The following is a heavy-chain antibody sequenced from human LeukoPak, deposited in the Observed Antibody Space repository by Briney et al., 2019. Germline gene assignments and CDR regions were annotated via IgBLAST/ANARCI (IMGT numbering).Heavy chain of an antibody. Sequence: PSQTLSLTCTVSGGSIGSGDYFWSWIRQHPERGLEWIGYIYNTGNTYCNPSLKSRVTLSVDTSKNQFSLKLTSVTAADTAVYYCARRGGGRWFDPWGQGTLVTVSS. CDR1: GGSIGSGDYF. CDR2: IYNTGNT. CDR3: ARRGGGRWFDP. J-gene: IGHJ5*02. V-gene: IGHV4-31*03. D-gene: IGHD3-16*01.